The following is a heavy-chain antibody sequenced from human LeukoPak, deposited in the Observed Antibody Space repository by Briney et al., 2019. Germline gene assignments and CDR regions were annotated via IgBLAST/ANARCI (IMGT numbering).Heavy chain of an antibody. CDR2: MNPNSGNT. J-gene: IGHJ3*02. D-gene: IGHD6-13*01. V-gene: IGHV1-8*01. Sequence: ASVKVSCKASGYTFTSYDINWVRQATGQGLEWMGWMNPNSGNTGYAQKFQGRVTMTRNTSISTAYMELSSLRSEDTAVYYCARERLSIAAAGTWAFDIWGQGTMVTVSS. CDR1: GYTFTSYD. CDR3: ARERLSIAAAGTWAFDI.